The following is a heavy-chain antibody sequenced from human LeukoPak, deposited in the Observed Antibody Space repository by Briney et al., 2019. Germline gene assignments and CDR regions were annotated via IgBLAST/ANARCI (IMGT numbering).Heavy chain of an antibody. V-gene: IGHV3-30*02. D-gene: IGHD3-22*01. Sequence: GGSLRLSCAASGFTFSSYGMHWVRQAPGKGLEWVAFIRYDGSNKYYADSVKGRLTISRDNSKNTLYVQMNSLRAEDTAVYYCARDVRGPTGYDSIGRDTFDYWGQGTLVTVSS. CDR1: GFTFSSYG. J-gene: IGHJ4*02. CDR3: ARDVRGPTGYDSIGRDTFDY. CDR2: IRYDGSNK.